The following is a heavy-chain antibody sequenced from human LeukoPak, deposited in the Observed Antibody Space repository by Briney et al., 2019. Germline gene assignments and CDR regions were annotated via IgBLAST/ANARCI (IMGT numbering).Heavy chain of an antibody. CDR3: ARVTREAARYWYFDL. D-gene: IGHD6-6*01. CDR1: GGSISSYY. V-gene: IGHV4-4*07. J-gene: IGHJ2*01. CDR2: IYTSGST. Sequence: SETLSLACTVSGGSISSYYWSWIRQPAGKGLEWIGRIYTSGSTNYNPSLKSRVTISVDTSKDQFSLKLSTVTAADTAVYFCARVTREAARYWYFDLWGRGTLVTVSS.